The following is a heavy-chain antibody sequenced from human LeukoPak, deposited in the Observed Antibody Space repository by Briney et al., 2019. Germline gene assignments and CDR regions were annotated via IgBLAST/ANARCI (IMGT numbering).Heavy chain of an antibody. CDR2: IYYSGST. J-gene: IGHJ6*03. V-gene: IGHV4-59*11. CDR1: GGSISSHY. CDR3: ARVIRGDFYYYYMDV. D-gene: IGHD3-10*01. Sequence: SETLSLTCTVPGGSISSHYWSWIRQPPGKGLEWIGYIYYSGSTNYNPSLKSRVTISVDTSKNQFSLKLSSVTAADTAVYYCARVIRGDFYYYYMDVWGEGTTVTVSS.